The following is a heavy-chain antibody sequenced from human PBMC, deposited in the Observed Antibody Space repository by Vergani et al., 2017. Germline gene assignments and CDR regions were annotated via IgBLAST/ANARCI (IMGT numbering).Heavy chain of an antibody. D-gene: IGHD2-2*01. Sequence: QVQLQESGPGLVKPSETLSLTCTVSGGSVSSGSYYWSWIRQPPGKGLEWIGYIYYSGSTNYNPSLKSRVTISVDTSKNQFSLKLSSVTAADTAVYYCASTEGYCSSTSCYSLPPGFDYWGQGTLVTVSS. CDR1: GGSVSSGSYY. CDR3: ASTEGYCSSTSCYSLPPGFDY. V-gene: IGHV4-61*01. J-gene: IGHJ4*02. CDR2: IYYSGST.